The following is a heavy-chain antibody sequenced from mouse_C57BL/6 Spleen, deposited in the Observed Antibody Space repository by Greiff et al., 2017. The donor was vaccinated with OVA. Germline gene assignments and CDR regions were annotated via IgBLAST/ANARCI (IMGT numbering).Heavy chain of an antibody. Sequence: VQLQQSGPGLVAPSQSLSITCTVSGFSLTSFGVHWVRQPPGKGLEWLVVIWSDGSTTYNSALKSRLSISKDNSKSQVFLKMNSLQTDDTAMYYCARQNYGSRGAMDYWGQGTSVTVSS. V-gene: IGHV2-6-1*01. CDR2: IWSDGST. D-gene: IGHD1-1*01. CDR1: GFSLTSFG. J-gene: IGHJ4*01. CDR3: ARQNYGSRGAMDY.